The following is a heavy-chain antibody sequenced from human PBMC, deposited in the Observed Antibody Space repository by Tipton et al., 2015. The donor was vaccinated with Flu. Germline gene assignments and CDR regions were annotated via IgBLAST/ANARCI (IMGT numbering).Heavy chain of an antibody. Sequence: TLSLTCTVSGGSISSYYWSWIRQPAGKGLEWIGRIYTSGSTNYNPSLKSRVTMSVDTSKNQFPLKLSSVTAADTAVYYCARALFRPGGWEDAFDIWGQGTMVTVSS. J-gene: IGHJ3*02. CDR1: GGSISSYY. D-gene: IGHD4-23*01. CDR3: ARALFRPGGWEDAFDI. CDR2: IYTSGST. V-gene: IGHV4-4*07.